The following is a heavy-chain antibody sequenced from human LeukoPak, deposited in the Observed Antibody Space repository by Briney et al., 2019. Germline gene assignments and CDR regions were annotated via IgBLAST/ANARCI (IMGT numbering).Heavy chain of an antibody. D-gene: IGHD3-22*01. V-gene: IGHV3-21*01. CDR3: ARASKYYYDSSGYPLDY. CDR1: RFTFSSYS. J-gene: IGHJ4*02. Sequence: GSLRLSCAASRFTFSSYSMIWVRQAPGDGLEWVSSISSSSSSIYYADSVKGRFTISRDNAKNSLYLQMNSLRAEDTAVYYCARASKYYYDSSGYPLDYWGQGTLVTVSS. CDR2: ISSSSSSI.